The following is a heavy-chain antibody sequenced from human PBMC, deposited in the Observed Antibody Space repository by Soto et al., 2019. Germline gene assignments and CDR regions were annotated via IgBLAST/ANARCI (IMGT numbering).Heavy chain of an antibody. V-gene: IGHV3-7*01. J-gene: IGHJ4*02. CDR2: IKQDGSEK. D-gene: IGHD1-26*01. Sequence: GGSLRLSCAASGFTFSSYWMSWVRQAPGKGLEWVANIKQDGSEKYYVDSVKGRFTISRDNAKNSLYLQMNSLRAEDTAVYYCARGWVEWELRYYFDYWGQGTLVTVSP. CDR1: GFTFSSYW. CDR3: ARGWVEWELRYYFDY.